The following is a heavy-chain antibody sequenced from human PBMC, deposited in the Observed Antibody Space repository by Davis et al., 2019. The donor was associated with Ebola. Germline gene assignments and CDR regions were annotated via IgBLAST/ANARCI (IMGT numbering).Heavy chain of an antibody. D-gene: IGHD2-21*02. CDR1: GFTLSTYE. Sequence: PGGSLRLSCAASGFTLSTYEINWVRQAPGKGLEWVSYISSSGSNVYYADSVRGRFTSSRDSAKDSVYLQMNSLRVDDTAVYYCAREPLSCGGDCLDCWGQGTLVTVSS. J-gene: IGHJ4*02. CDR2: ISSSGSNV. CDR3: AREPLSCGGDCLDC. V-gene: IGHV3-48*03.